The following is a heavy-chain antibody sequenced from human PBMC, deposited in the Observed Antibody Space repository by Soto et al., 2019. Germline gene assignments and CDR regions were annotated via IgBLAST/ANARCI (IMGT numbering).Heavy chain of an antibody. Sequence: SGPTLVNPTETLTLTCTVSGFSLTNARMGVSWIRQPPGKALGWLAHISSNDEKSYSTSLISRLTISKDTSKSQVVLIMTNMDPVDTATYHCARTVVTPSSAFDIWGQGTMVTVSS. V-gene: IGHV2-26*01. J-gene: IGHJ3*02. CDR3: ARTVVTPSSAFDI. CDR2: ISSNDEK. D-gene: IGHD2-21*02. CDR1: GFSLTNARMG.